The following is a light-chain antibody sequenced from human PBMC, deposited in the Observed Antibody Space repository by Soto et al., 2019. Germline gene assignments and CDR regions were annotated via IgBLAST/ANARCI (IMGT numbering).Light chain of an antibody. J-gene: IGKJ2*01. Sequence: EIVLTQSPGTLSLSPGERATLSCRASQSVSANFVAWYQQKPGQPPRLFIFAASGRAAGIPDRFSGSGSGTYFNLTISKLEPEAVAEYYCQQYGSSPYTFAQGNKLAI. CDR3: QQYGSSPYT. CDR1: QSVSANF. V-gene: IGKV3-20*01. CDR2: AAS.